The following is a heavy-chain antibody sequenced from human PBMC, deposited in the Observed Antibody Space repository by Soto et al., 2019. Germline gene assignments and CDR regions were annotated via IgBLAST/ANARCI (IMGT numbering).Heavy chain of an antibody. D-gene: IGHD6-19*01. J-gene: IGHJ6*02. CDR2: ISYDGSNK. CDR1: GFTFGNFG. Sequence: QVQLVESGGGVVQPGRSLRLSCAASGFTFGNFGMHWVRQAPGKGLEWVAVISYDGSNKYYADSVKGRFTICRDNLKILLFLQMNSVRAEDSGVCYCAGLEQWLRRNCNYDIDVWGQGTTVTVSS. CDR3: AGLEQWLRRNCNYDIDV. V-gene: IGHV3-30-3*01.